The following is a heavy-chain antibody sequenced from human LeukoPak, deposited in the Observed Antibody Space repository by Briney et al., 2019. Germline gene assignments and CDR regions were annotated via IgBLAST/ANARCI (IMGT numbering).Heavy chain of an antibody. V-gene: IGHV4-31*03. CDR2: IYYSGTA. CDR3: ARGGAEDGAFDI. CDR1: GASISGSGSS. J-gene: IGHJ3*02. D-gene: IGHD5-24*01. Sequence: RPSETLSLTCTVSGASISGSGSSWSWMRRHPGKGLEWIGYIYYSGTAYYNPSLKSRVTLSVDTSKNHFSLKLTSVTDADTAVYSCARGGAEDGAFDIWGQGTKVTVSS.